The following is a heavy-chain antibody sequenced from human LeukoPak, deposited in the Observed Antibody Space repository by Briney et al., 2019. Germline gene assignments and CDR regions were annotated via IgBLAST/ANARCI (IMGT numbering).Heavy chain of an antibody. V-gene: IGHV3-30*18. Sequence: PGGSLRLSCAASGFTFNSYGMHWVRQAPGKGLEWVAIMSYDGSNKYYADSVKGRFTISRGKPKNTLYLQMTTMRPEDTAVYYCAKICSRPSCQVDYWGQGTLVTVSS. CDR3: AKICSRPSCQVDY. D-gene: IGHD2-2*01. CDR1: GFTFNSYG. CDR2: MSYDGSNK. J-gene: IGHJ4*02.